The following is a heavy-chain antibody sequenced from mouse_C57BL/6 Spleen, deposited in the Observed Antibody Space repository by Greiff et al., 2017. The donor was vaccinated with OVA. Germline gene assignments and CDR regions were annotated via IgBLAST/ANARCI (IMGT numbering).Heavy chain of an antibody. CDR3: AREGGFTTVVAPGFAD. J-gene: IGHJ3*01. V-gene: IGHV1-64*01. CDR1: GYTFTSYW. D-gene: IGHD1-1*01. Sequence: QVQLQQPGAELVKPGASVKLSCKASGYTFTSYWMHWVQQRPGQGLEWIGMIHPNSGSTNYNEKFKSKATLTVDKSSSTAYLQLSSLTSEDSAVYYWAREGGFTTVVAPGFADWGQGTLVTVSA. CDR2: IHPNSGST.